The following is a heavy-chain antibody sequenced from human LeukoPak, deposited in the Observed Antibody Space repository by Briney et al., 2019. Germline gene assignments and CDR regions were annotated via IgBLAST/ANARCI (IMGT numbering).Heavy chain of an antibody. Sequence: QSGGSLRLSCAVSGAAFSILAMHWVRQCPGKGLEFVSAIGGDGATTHYADSVRGRFTISRDNSKNTVHLQMGSLRPEDMAVYYCATGYNCYYDYWGQGTLVSVSS. CDR2: IGGDGATT. J-gene: IGHJ4*02. CDR1: GAAFSILA. D-gene: IGHD1-1*01. CDR3: ATGYNCYYDY. V-gene: IGHV3-64*02.